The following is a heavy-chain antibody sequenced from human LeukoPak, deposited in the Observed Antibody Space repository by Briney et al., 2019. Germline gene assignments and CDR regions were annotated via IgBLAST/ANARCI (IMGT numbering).Heavy chain of an antibody. Sequence: GGSLRLSCAVSGFPFSSYAMSWVRQAPGPGLEWVSGISGGGDDTYYAASVKGRFTVSRDTSKNTLYLQMNSLRAEDTAVYYCAKDPLNTVMVSPTFDYWGQGTLVTVSS. J-gene: IGHJ4*02. CDR1: GFPFSSYA. V-gene: IGHV3-23*01. CDR2: ISGGGDDT. CDR3: AKDPLNTVMVSPTFDY. D-gene: IGHD5-18*01.